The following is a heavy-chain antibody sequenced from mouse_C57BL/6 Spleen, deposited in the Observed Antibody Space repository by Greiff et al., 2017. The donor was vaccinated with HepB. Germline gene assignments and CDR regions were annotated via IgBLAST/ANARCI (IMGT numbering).Heavy chain of an antibody. CDR2: ISNGGGST. CDR1: GFTFSDYY. Sequence: EVMLVESGGGLVQPGGSLKLSCAASGFTFSDYYMYWVRQTPEKRLEWVAYISNGGGSTYYPDTVKGRFTISRDNAKNTLYLQMSRLKSEDTAMYYCASGADYYGSSYGYYAMDYWGQGTSVTVSS. D-gene: IGHD1-1*01. CDR3: ASGADYYGSSYGYYAMDY. J-gene: IGHJ4*01. V-gene: IGHV5-12*01.